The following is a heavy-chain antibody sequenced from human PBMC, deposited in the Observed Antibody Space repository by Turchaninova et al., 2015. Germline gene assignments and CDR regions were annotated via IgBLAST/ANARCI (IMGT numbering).Heavy chain of an antibody. CDR3: ARSGGSGAPFDS. D-gene: IGHD2-15*01. CDR2: VYLTVST. CDR1: GYSISSGYY. J-gene: IGHJ4*02. Sequence: QVQLQASGPGLVKPSATLSLPCAVSGYSISSGYYRGWVRQPPGKELEWSGSVYLTVSTYYNPSLRSRVTLSVDTSKDQFSLKLSSGTAADTAVYYCARSGGSGAPFDSWGRGTLVTVSS. V-gene: IGHV4-38-2*01.